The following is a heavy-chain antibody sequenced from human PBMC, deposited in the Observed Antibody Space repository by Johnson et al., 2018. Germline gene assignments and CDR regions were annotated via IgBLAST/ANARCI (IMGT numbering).Heavy chain of an antibody. CDR1: GYTFTHYF. CDR2: INPSTGVT. CDR3: ASGSGSAYYYAMDV. Sequence: QVQLVQSGAEVTKPGASVKVSCKASGYTFTHYFMHWVRQAPGQGLEWVGIINPSTGVTNNAQRFYDRVTMTSDPSTSTVYMAVRSLRSEDTAVYYCASGSGSAYYYAMDVWGQGTTVTVSS. J-gene: IGHJ6*02. D-gene: IGHD1-26*01. V-gene: IGHV1-46*01.